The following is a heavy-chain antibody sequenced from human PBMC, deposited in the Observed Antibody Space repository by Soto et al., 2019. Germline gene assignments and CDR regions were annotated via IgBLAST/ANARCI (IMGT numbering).Heavy chain of an antibody. CDR2: ISYDGSNK. Sequence: GGSLRLSCAASGFTFSSYGMHWVRQAPGKGLEWVAVISYDGSNKYYADSVKGRFTISRDNAKNSLYLQMNSLRAEDTAVYYCARTKYYYDSSGYYYIDYWGQGTLVTVSS. V-gene: IGHV3-30*03. CDR1: GFTFSSYG. J-gene: IGHJ4*02. CDR3: ARTKYYYDSSGYYYIDY. D-gene: IGHD3-22*01.